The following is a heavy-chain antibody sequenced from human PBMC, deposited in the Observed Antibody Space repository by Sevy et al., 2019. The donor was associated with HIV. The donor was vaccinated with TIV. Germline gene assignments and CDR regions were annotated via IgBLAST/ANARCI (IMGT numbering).Heavy chain of an antibody. CDR3: AKDRGSSWSEYFQH. V-gene: IGHV3-43D*03. CDR1: GFTFDDYA. Sequence: GGSLRLSCAASGFTFDDYAMHWVRQAPGKGLEWVSLISWDGGSTYYADSVKGRFTISRDNSKNSLYLQMNSLRAEDTGLYYCAKDRGSSWSEYFQHWGQGTLVTVSS. D-gene: IGHD6-13*01. J-gene: IGHJ1*01. CDR2: ISWDGGST.